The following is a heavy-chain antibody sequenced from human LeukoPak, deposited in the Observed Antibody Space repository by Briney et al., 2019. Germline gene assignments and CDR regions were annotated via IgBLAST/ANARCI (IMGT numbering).Heavy chain of an antibody. J-gene: IGHJ5*02. Sequence: GGSLRLSCAASGFTVSSNYMSWVRQAPGKGLEWVSVIYSGGSTYYADSVKGRFTISRDNSKNTLYLQMNSLRAEDTAVYYCARADFVKRWFDPWGQGTLVTVSS. CDR1: GFTVSSNY. D-gene: IGHD3-3*01. V-gene: IGHV3-66*02. CDR2: IYSGGST. CDR3: ARADFVKRWFDP.